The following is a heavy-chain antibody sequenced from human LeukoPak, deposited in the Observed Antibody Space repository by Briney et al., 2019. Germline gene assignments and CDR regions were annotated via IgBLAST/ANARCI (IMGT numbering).Heavy chain of an antibody. D-gene: IGHD6-6*01. V-gene: IGHV1-2*02. CDR2: INPNSGGT. CDR3: ARTSIAARTHFDY. Sequence: EASVTVSCKASGYTFTGYYMHWVRQAPGQGLEWMGWINPNSGGTNYAQKFQGRVTMTRDTSISTAYMELSRLRSDDTAVYYCARTSIAARTHFDYWGQGTLVTVSS. CDR1: GYTFTGYY. J-gene: IGHJ4*02.